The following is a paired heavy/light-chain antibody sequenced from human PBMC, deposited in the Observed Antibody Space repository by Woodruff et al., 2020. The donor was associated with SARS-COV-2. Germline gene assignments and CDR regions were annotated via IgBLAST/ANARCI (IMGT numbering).Heavy chain of an antibody. CDR1: GFTFSNAW. J-gene: IGHJ6*03. CDR3: SLMANATSYYYYYMDV. D-gene: IGHD2-8*01. Sequence: EVQLVESGGGLVKPGGSLRLSCAASGFTFSNAWMNWVRQAPGKGLEWVGRIKSKTDGGTTDYAAPVKGRFTISRDDSKNTLYLQMNSLKTEDTAVYYCSLMANATSYYYYYMDVWGKGTTVTVSS. CDR2: IKSKTDGGTT. V-gene: IGHV3-15*07.
Light chain of an antibody. CDR1: KLGDKY. J-gene: IGLJ2*01. V-gene: IGLV3-1*01. CDR2: QDS. CDR3: QAWDSGDVV. Sequence: SYELTQPPSVSVSPGQTASITCSGDKLGDKYACWYQQKPGQSPVLVIYQDSKRPSGIPERFSGSNSGNTATLTISGTQAMDEADYYCQAWDSGDVVFGGGTKLTVL.